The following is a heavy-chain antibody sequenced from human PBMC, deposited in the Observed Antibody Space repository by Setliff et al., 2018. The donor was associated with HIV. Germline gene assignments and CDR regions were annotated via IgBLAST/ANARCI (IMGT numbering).Heavy chain of an antibody. CDR2: ISGYNGNT. V-gene: IGHV1-18*01. CDR3: ARVPYRSAWFSGGHDAFDV. J-gene: IGHJ3*01. CDR1: GYTFSSYG. D-gene: IGHD6-19*01. Sequence: ASVKVSCKASGYTFSSYGISWVRQAPGQGLEWMGWISGYNGNTKYVQKLQGRVTMTTNTSTRTVYMELRSLRHDDTAEYFCARVPYRSAWFSGGHDAFDVWGQGTMVTVSS.